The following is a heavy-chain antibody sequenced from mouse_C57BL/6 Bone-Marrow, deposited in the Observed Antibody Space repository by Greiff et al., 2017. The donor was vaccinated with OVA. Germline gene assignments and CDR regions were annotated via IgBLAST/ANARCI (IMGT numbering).Heavy chain of an antibody. CDR1: GYAFSSSW. Sequence: QVQLQQSGPELVKPGASVKISCKASGYAFSSSWMNWVKQRPGKGLEWIGRIYPGDGDTNYNGKFKGKATLTADKSSSTAYMQLSSLTSEDSAVYFCARKSFYYYGSRGYFDYWGQGTTLTVSS. V-gene: IGHV1-82*01. CDR3: ARKSFYYYGSRGYFDY. D-gene: IGHD1-1*01. CDR2: IYPGDGDT. J-gene: IGHJ2*01.